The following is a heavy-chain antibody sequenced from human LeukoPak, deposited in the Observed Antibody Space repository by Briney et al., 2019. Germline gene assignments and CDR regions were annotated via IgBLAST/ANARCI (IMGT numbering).Heavy chain of an antibody. Sequence: ASVKVSCKASGYTFTSYDINWVRQATGQGLEWMGWMNPNSGNTGYAQKFQGRVTMTRNTSISTAYMELSSLRSEDTAVYYCARGNSGYDYPLWAFDIWGQGTMVTVSS. D-gene: IGHD5-12*01. CDR2: MNPNSGNT. CDR1: GYTFTSYD. CDR3: ARGNSGYDYPLWAFDI. J-gene: IGHJ3*02. V-gene: IGHV1-8*01.